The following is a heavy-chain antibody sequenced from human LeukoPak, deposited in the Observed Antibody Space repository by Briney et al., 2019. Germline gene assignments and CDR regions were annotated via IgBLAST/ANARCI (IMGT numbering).Heavy chain of an antibody. CDR2: INPNSGGT. D-gene: IGHD3-10*01. V-gene: IGHV1-2*02. J-gene: IGHJ3*02. CDR1: GYTFTGYY. CDR3: ARPITMARGVIIVSDAFDI. Sequence: ASVKVSCKASGYTFTGYYMHWVRQAPGQGLEWMGWINPNSGGTNYAQKFQGRVTMTRDTSISTAYMELSRLRSDDTAVYYCARPITMARGVIIVSDAFDIWGQGTMVTVSS.